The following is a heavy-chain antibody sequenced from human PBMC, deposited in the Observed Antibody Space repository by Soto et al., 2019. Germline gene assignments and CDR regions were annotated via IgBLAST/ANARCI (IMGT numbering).Heavy chain of an antibody. Sequence: SETLSLXCTVSGVSIRSYYWSWIRQPPGKGLEWIGYIYYSGGTNYNPSLKSRVTISVDTSKNQFSLKLSSVTAADTAVYYCARGYNWNYGWFDPWGQGTLVTVS. CDR1: GVSIRSYY. D-gene: IGHD1-7*01. V-gene: IGHV4-59*01. CDR2: IYYSGGT. CDR3: ARGYNWNYGWFDP. J-gene: IGHJ5*02.